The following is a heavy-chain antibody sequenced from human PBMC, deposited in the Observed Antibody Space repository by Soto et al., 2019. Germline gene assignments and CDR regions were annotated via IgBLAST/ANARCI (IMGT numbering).Heavy chain of an antibody. CDR2: IKQDGSEK. D-gene: IGHD3-22*01. J-gene: IGHJ4*02. CDR3: AKDAYYYDSSVFFGFDY. CDR1: GFTFSSYG. Sequence: PGGSLRLSCAASGFTFSSYGMHWVRQAPGKGLEWVANIKQDGSEKYYVDSVKGRFTISRDNAKNTLYLQMNSLRAEDTAVYYCAKDAYYYDSSVFFGFDYWGQGTPVPAPS. V-gene: IGHV3-7*01.